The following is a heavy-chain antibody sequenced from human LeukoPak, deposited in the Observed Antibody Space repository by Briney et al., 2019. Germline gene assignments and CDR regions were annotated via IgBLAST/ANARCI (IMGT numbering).Heavy chain of an antibody. CDR2: IYTSGST. V-gene: IGHV4-61*02. CDR3: ARAYFDWSRPHYYYYYMDV. J-gene: IGHJ6*03. Sequence: PSETLSLTCTVSGGSISSGGYYWGWIRQPPGKGLEWIGRIYTSGSTNYNPSLKSRVTISVDTSKNQFSLKLSSVTAADTAVYYCARAYFDWSRPHYYYYYMDVWGKGTTVTVSS. D-gene: IGHD3-9*01. CDR1: GGSISSGGYY.